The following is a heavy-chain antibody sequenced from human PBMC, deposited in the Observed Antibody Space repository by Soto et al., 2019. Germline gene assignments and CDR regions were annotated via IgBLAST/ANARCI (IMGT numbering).Heavy chain of an antibody. D-gene: IGHD4-17*01. CDR2: INAGNGNT. Sequence: GASVKVSCKASGYTFSSYAMHWVRQAPGQRLEWMGWINAGNGNTKYSQKFQGRVTITRNTSISTAYMELSSLRSEDTAVYYCARADYGGNYWYFDLWGRGTLVTVSS. CDR1: GYTFSSYA. CDR3: ARADYGGNYWYFDL. V-gene: IGHV1-3*01. J-gene: IGHJ2*01.